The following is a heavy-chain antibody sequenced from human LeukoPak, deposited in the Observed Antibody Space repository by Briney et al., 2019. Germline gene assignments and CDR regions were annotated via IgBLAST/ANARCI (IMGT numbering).Heavy chain of an antibody. Sequence: GGSLRLSCAASGFTFSSYAMSWVRQAPGKGLEWVSAISGSGGSTYYADSVKGRFTISRDNSKNTLYLQMNSLRAEDTAVYYCTKSVGYGSGLEYYGMDVWGQGTMVTVSS. V-gene: IGHV3-23*01. CDR2: ISGSGGST. CDR3: TKSVGYGSGLEYYGMDV. D-gene: IGHD3-10*01. CDR1: GFTFSSYA. J-gene: IGHJ6*02.